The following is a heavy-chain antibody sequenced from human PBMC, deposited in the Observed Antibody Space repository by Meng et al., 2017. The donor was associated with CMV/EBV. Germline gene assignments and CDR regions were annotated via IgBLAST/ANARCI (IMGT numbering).Heavy chain of an antibody. V-gene: IGHV1-18*01. CDR3: AGDDKAYCGGDCSPVHYYYYYGMDV. J-gene: IGHJ6*02. Sequence: ASVKVSCKASGYTFTSYGISWVRQAPGQGLEWMGWISAYNGNTNYAQKLQGRVTMTTDTSTSTAYMELRSLRSDDTAVYYCAGDDKAYCGGDCSPVHYYYYYGMDVWGQGTTVTVSS. CDR2: ISAYNGNT. D-gene: IGHD2-21*01. CDR1: GYTFTSYG.